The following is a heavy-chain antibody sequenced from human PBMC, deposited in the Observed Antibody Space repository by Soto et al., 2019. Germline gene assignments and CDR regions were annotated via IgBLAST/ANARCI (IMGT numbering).Heavy chain of an antibody. CDR2: INSDGSST. J-gene: IGHJ6*02. CDR3: ARRGEACSSTSCYDYYYYGMDV. Sequence: EVQLVESGGGLVQPGGSLRLSCAASGFTFSSYWMHWVRQAPGKGLVWVSRINSDGSSTSYADSVKGRFTISRDNAKNTLYLQMNSLRAEDTAVYYRARRGEACSSTSCYDYYYYGMDVWGQGTTVTVSS. CDR1: GFTFSSYW. D-gene: IGHD2-2*01. V-gene: IGHV3-74*01.